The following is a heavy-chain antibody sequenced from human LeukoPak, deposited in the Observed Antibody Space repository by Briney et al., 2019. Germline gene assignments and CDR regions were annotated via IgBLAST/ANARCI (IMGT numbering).Heavy chain of an antibody. D-gene: IGHD3-22*01. Sequence: GGSLRLSCAASGFTLSYYSMNWVRQAPGKGLEWVSSISSSSRSYIYYADSVKGRFTISRDNAKNSLYLQMNSLRAADTAVYYCATPRTYYYDSSGYYGRRGFDYWGQGTLVTVSS. CDR3: ATPRTYYYDSSGYYGRRGFDY. J-gene: IGHJ4*02. CDR2: ISSSSRSYI. V-gene: IGHV3-21*04. CDR1: GFTLSYYS.